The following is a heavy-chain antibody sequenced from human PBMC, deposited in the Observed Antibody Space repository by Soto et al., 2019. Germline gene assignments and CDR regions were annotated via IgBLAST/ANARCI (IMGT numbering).Heavy chain of an antibody. J-gene: IGHJ6*02. D-gene: IGHD2-15*01. CDR1: GGTFSSYA. Sequence: ASVKVSCKASGGTFSSYAISWVQQAPGQGLEWMGGIIPIFGTANYAQKFQGRVTITADESTSTAYMELSSLRSEDTAVYYCARDRTGYCSGGSCYYYYGMDVWGQGTTVTVSS. V-gene: IGHV1-69*13. CDR3: ARDRTGYCSGGSCYYYYGMDV. CDR2: IIPIFGTA.